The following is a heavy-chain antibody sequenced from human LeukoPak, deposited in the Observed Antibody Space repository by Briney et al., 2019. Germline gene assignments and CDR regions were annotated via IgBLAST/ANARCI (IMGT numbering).Heavy chain of an antibody. D-gene: IGHD6-13*01. CDR1: GFTFSSYA. Sequence: PGGSLRLSCAASGFTFSSYAMNWVRQAPGKGLEWVSAISGSGGSTYYADSVKGRFTISRDNSKNTLYLQMNSLRAEDTAVYYCAKDMGVAAAGKNFDYWGQGTLVTVSS. CDR3: AKDMGVAAAGKNFDY. J-gene: IGHJ4*02. V-gene: IGHV3-23*01. CDR2: ISGSGGST.